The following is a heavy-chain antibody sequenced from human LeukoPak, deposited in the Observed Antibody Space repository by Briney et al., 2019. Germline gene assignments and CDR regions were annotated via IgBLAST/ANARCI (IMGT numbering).Heavy chain of an antibody. D-gene: IGHD1-26*01. V-gene: IGHV4-59*12. CDR3: ATTTIRLGY. J-gene: IGHJ4*02. CDR1: GGSISSYY. Sequence: SETLSLTCTVSGGSISSYYWSWIRQPPGKGLEWIGYIFYTGSTNYNPSLKSRVTISVLTSKNRFSLKLSSVTAADTAVYYCATTTIRLGYWGQGTLVTVSS. CDR2: IFYTGST.